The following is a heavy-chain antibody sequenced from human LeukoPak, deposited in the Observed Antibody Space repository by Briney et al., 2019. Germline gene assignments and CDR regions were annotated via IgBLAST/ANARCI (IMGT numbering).Heavy chain of an antibody. D-gene: IGHD6-13*01. CDR2: IKQDGSEK. Sequence: GGSLRLSCAASGFTFSSYWMSWVRQAPGKGLEWVANIKQDGSEKYYVDSVKGRFTISRDNAKNSLYLQMNSLRAEDTAVYYCASVAIAADGDFDYWGQGTLVTVSS. CDR3: ASVAIAADGDFDY. CDR1: GFTFSSYW. V-gene: IGHV3-7*01. J-gene: IGHJ4*02.